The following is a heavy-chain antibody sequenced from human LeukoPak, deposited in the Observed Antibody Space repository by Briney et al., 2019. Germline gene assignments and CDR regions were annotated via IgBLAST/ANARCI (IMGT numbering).Heavy chain of an antibody. CDR1: GFTLSNYA. V-gene: IGHV3-64*01. J-gene: IGHJ3*01. Sequence: GGSLRLSCAASGFTLSNYAMHWVRQAPGKGLEYVSAISTNGGSTHYAYSVKGRFTVSRDNSKDIVFLQMGSLRAEDMGVYFCARGYCGSASCYPNDAFDFWGQGSMVTVSS. CDR2: ISTNGGST. CDR3: ARGYCGSASCYPNDAFDF. D-gene: IGHD2-2*01.